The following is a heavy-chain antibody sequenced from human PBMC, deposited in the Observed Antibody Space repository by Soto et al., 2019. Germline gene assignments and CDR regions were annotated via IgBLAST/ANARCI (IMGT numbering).Heavy chain of an antibody. CDR3: AKTSSASGRDCPEH. CDR1: GFTFSSYG. J-gene: IGHJ1*01. V-gene: IGHV3-23*01. D-gene: IGHD2-21*02. CDR2: ISASGDST. Sequence: EVQVLESGGGLARPGGSVTLSCATSGFTFSSYGMTWVRQAPGKGLEWVSAISASGDSTFYADSLGGRFTISRDNSKNTVYLQMKSLRAGDTATYYCAKTSSASGRDCPEHWGQGTQVTVSS.